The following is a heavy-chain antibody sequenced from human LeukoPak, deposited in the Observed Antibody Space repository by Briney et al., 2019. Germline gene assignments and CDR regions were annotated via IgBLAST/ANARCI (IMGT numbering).Heavy chain of an antibody. CDR2: IYYSGST. Sequence: PSETLSLTCTVSGGSISNYYWSWIRQPPGKGLEWIGYIYYSGSTNFKPSLKSRVTISVDTSKNQISLNLRSVTAADTAVYYCARHSGGGNAFDIWGQGTRVTVSS. J-gene: IGHJ3*02. V-gene: IGHV4-59*08. D-gene: IGHD6-25*01. CDR1: GGSISNYY. CDR3: ARHSGGGNAFDI.